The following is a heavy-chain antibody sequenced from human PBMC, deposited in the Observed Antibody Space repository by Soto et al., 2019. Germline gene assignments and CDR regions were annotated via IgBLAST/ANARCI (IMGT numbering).Heavy chain of an antibody. V-gene: IGHV3-48*02. D-gene: IGHD5-18*01. Sequence: GGSLRLSCAASGFSFSTHSMNWVRQAPGKGLEWVAYISSNSATIYDVDSVKGRFTVSRDNDKNALYLQMNNVRDDDTAVYYCARDVGYTYGPNYYYGMNVWGQGTTVTVSS. CDR1: GFSFSTHS. CDR2: ISSNSATI. J-gene: IGHJ6*02. CDR3: ARDVGYTYGPNYYYGMNV.